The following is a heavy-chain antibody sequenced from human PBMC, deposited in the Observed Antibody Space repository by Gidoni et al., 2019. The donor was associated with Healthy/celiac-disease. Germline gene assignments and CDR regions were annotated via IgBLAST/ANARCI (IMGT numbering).Heavy chain of an antibody. CDR2: IYYSGRT. Sequence: QVQLQETRPRLFQPSQTLSLTCPVSGGSTIGGGYYWSWIRQHPGKGLEWIGYIYYSGRTYYNPSLKRRVTISVDTSKNQFSLKLSSVTAADTAVYYCARVYYDILTGLPDAFDIWGQGTMVTVSS. D-gene: IGHD3-9*01. V-gene: IGHV4-31*03. J-gene: IGHJ3*02. CDR3: ARVYYDILTGLPDAFDI. CDR1: GGSTIGGGYY.